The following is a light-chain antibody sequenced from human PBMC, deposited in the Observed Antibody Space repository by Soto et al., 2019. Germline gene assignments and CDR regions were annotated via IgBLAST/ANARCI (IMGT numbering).Light chain of an antibody. V-gene: IGLV2-14*01. J-gene: IGLJ6*01. CDR1: GSDIGTYNF. CDR2: EVA. Sequence: QSALAQPASVSGSPGQSITISCSGSGSDIGTYNFVSWYQHHPGRAPKLIISEVANRPSGVSDRFSGSKSGSLASLTISGLQADDEAVYYCSSYTNTGTLVVFGGGTKVTVL. CDR3: SSYTNTGTLVV.